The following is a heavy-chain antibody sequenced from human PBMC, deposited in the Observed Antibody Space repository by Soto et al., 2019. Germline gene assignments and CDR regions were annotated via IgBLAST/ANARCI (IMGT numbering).Heavy chain of an antibody. CDR1: GGSFSGYH. CDR3: ARDSGTYYDFWSGTRGNWFDP. CDR2: INHSGST. Sequence: SETLSLTCAVYGGSFSGYHWSWIRQPPGKGLEWIGEINHSGSTNYNPSLKSRVTISVDTSKNQFSLKLSSVTAADTAVYYCARDSGTYYDFWSGTRGNWFDPWGQGTLVT. V-gene: IGHV4-34*01. J-gene: IGHJ5*02. D-gene: IGHD3-3*01.